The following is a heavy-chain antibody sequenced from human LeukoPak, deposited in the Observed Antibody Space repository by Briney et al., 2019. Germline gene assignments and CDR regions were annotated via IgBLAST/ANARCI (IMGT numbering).Heavy chain of an antibody. CDR2: VYDSGST. CDR3: ARDVWYCTGGACYPGAFDI. Sequence: SETLSLTCTVSGGXISSDHCSWIRQPPGKGLKWIGYVYDSGSTNYNPFLKSRVTISLDTSKNQFSLKLTSVTAADTAVYYCARDVWYCTGGACYPGAFDIWGQGTLVTVSS. CDR1: GGXISSDH. V-gene: IGHV4-59*12. D-gene: IGHD2-8*02. J-gene: IGHJ3*02.